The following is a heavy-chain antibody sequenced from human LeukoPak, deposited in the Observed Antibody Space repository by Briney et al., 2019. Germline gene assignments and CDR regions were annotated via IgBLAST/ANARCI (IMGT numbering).Heavy chain of an antibody. J-gene: IGHJ4*02. CDR2: INWNGGSK. D-gene: IGHD2-15*01. CDR1: GFTFSAYW. V-gene: IGHV3-20*04. Sequence: PGGSLRLSCSASGFTFSAYWMSWVRQAPGKGLEWVSGINWNGGSKGYADSVKGRFTISRDNAKNSLYLQMNSLRAEDTALYYCARSVAASRDYWGQGTLVTVSS. CDR3: ARSVAASRDY.